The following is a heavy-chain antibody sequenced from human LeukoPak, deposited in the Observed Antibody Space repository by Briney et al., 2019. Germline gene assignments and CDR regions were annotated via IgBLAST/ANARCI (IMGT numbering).Heavy chain of an antibody. D-gene: IGHD5-24*01. CDR3: AKDDRWLQFCC. CDR1: GFTFSSHG. CDR2: IIPSGHTT. Sequence: GGSLRLSCAASGFTFSSHGMNWVRRAPGKGLEWVSGIIPSGHTTYYADSVRGRFTISRDNSRNTLYLQMNSLRAEDTAVYYCAKDDRWLQFCCWGQGTLVTVSA. V-gene: IGHV3-23*01. J-gene: IGHJ4*02.